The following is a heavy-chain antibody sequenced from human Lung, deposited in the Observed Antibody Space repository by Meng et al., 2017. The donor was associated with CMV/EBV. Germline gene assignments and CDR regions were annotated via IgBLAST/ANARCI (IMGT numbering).Heavy chain of an antibody. Sequence: XVXVSXXTSGGTFRSNAIAWVRQAPGQGPEWMGGINPMFGTPKYAQKFQGRVTINADESTSTVSLEVNSLRSEDTAVYYCARAAVVVLGGALGSMDVWGQGTXVTVSS. V-gene: IGHV1-69*13. CDR2: INPMFGTP. D-gene: IGHD2-21*01. CDR1: GGTFRSNA. J-gene: IGHJ6*02. CDR3: ARAAVVVLGGALGSMDV.